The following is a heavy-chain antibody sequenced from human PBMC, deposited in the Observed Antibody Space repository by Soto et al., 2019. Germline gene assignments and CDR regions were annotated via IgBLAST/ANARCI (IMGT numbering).Heavy chain of an antibody. CDR1: GGSISSSSYY. Sequence: PSETLSLTCTVSGGSISSSSYYWGWIRQPPGKGLEWIGSIYYSGSTYYNPSLKSRVTISVDTSKNQFSLKLSSVTAADTAVYYCARPIELLWFGELLYSGGFDYWGQGTLVTVS. J-gene: IGHJ4*02. V-gene: IGHV4-39*01. D-gene: IGHD3-10*01. CDR3: ARPIELLWFGELLYSGGFDY. CDR2: IYYSGST.